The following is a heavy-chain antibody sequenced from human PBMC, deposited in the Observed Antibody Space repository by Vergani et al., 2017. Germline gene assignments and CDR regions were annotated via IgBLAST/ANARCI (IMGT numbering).Heavy chain of an antibody. J-gene: IGHJ4*02. CDR2: IYHSWGA. CDR3: ARTASFILRYCHWAL. Sequence: QLHLQESGPGLVKPSETLSLTCTVSGGSITSSSYYWGWIRQPPGKGLEWIGNIYHSWGAYYNPSLKGRVTISVDTSKNQFSLEVTPVTAADTAIYFCARTASFILRYCHWALWGQGTLVTVSS. CDR1: GGSITSSSYY. D-gene: IGHD3-9*01. V-gene: IGHV4-39*01.